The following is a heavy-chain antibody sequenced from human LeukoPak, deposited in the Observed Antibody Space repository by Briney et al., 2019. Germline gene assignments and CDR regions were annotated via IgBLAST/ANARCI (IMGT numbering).Heavy chain of an antibody. Sequence: GGSLRLSCAASGFTVSGNYMSWVRQAPGKGLEWVSVIYSGGSTYYADSVKGRFSISRDDSKNTLYLQMNSLTGEDTAVYYCARGPGSGTGGVDVWGQGTTVTVSS. V-gene: IGHV3-66*01. CDR3: ARGPGSGTGGVDV. CDR1: GFTVSGNY. CDR2: IYSGGST. J-gene: IGHJ6*02. D-gene: IGHD3-10*01.